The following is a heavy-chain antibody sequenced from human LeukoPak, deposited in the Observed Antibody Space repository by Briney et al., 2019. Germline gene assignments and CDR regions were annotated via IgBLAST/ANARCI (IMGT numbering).Heavy chain of an antibody. J-gene: IGHJ4*02. CDR1: GFTFNSYT. V-gene: IGHV3-30-3*01. D-gene: IGHD1-14*01. CDR3: ARDPILGPPDYFDY. Sequence: AGGSLRLSCAASGFTFNSYTMFWVRQAPGKGLEWVAVTSNDESIKYYADSVKGQFTISRDNSRDTLFLEMSSLRVEDTAVYYCARDPILGPPDYFDYWGRGTLVTVSS. CDR2: TSNDESIK.